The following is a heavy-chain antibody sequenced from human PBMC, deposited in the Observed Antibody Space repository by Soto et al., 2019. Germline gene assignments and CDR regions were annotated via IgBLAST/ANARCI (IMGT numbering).Heavy chain of an antibody. D-gene: IGHD6-19*01. Sequence: PGGSLRLSCAASGFTFSSYAMSWVRQAPGKGLEWVSAISGSGGSTYYADSVKGRFTISRDNYKKTLYLQMNSLRAEDKAVYHRAKGGRLSSDCSLLFDSWGQGTLVTVSS. CDR2: ISGSGGST. J-gene: IGHJ4*02. CDR1: GFTFSSYA. V-gene: IGHV3-23*01. CDR3: AKGGRLSSDCSLLFDS.